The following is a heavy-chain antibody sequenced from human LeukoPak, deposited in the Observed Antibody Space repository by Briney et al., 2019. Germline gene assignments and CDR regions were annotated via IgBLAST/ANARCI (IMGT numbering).Heavy chain of an antibody. CDR2: IYHSGST. D-gene: IGHD3-10*01. CDR1: GGSISSSNW. Sequence: SGTLSLTCAVSGGSISSSNWWSWVRRPPGKGLEWIGEIYHSGSTNYNPSLKSRVTISVDKSKNQFSLKLSSVTAADTAVYYCARDRAGFHDAFDIWGQGTMVTVSS. V-gene: IGHV4-4*02. CDR3: ARDRAGFHDAFDI. J-gene: IGHJ3*02.